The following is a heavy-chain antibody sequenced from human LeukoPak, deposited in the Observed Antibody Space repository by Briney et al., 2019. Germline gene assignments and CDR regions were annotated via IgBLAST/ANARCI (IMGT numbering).Heavy chain of an antibody. CDR2: ISISSSSI. Sequence: GGSLRLSCAASGFTFSSYTMNWVRQAPGNGLEWVSHISISSSSIYYADSVKGRFSISRDNAKNSLYLQMNSLRAEDTAVYYCARGALAVAGSVIDFWGQGTLVTVSS. CDR3: ARGALAVAGSVIDF. V-gene: IGHV3-48*01. J-gene: IGHJ4*02. CDR1: GFTFSSYT. D-gene: IGHD6-19*01.